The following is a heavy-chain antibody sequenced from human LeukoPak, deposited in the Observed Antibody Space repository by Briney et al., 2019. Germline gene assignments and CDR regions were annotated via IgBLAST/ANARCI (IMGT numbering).Heavy chain of an antibody. CDR3: ARPIYYESSAGAFDI. CDR1: GYTFTGYY. Sequence: VASVKVSCTASGYTFTGYYIHWVRQAPGQGLEWMGCINPNSGGTSYARKFQGSVTVTRDTSITTAYMELSSLRSDDTAVYYCARPIYYESSAGAFDIWGQGTMVTVSS. J-gene: IGHJ3*02. D-gene: IGHD3-22*01. V-gene: IGHV1-2*02. CDR2: INPNSGGT.